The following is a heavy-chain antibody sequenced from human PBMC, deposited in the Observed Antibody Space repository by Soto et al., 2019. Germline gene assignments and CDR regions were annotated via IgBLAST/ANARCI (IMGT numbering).Heavy chain of an antibody. CDR1: GYSFTTYV. V-gene: IGHV1-3*04. CDR3: AYGEYANENWFDP. D-gene: IGHD4-17*01. Sequence: KVDCKTSGYSFTTYVIHCVRQSPGQRLEWMGWINTGNDNTKYSQKFQGRVTITRDASASTVYMELSSLRSEDTAVYYCAYGEYANENWFDPWGQGSLVTVSS. J-gene: IGHJ5*02. CDR2: INTGNDNT.